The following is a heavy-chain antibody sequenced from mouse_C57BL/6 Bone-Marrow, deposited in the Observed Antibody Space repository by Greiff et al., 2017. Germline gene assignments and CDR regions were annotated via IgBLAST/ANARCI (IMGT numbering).Heavy chain of an antibody. V-gene: IGHV1-76*01. Sequence: VQRVESGAELVRPGASVKLSCKASGYTFTDYYINWVKQRPGQGLEWIARIYPGSGNTYYNEKFKGKATLTAEKSSSTAYMQLSSLTSEDSAVYFCARGEDGSSYPWCGSWGQGTLVTVSA. CDR2: IYPGSGNT. CDR1: GYTFTDYY. J-gene: IGHJ3*01. CDR3: ARGEDGSSYPWCGS. D-gene: IGHD1-1*01.